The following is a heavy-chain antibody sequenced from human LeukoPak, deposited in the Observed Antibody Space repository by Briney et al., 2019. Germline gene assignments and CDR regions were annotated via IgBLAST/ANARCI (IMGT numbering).Heavy chain of an antibody. Sequence: SETLSLTCAVYGGSFSGYYWSWIRQPPGKGLEWIGEINHSGSTNYNPSLKSRVTISVDTSKNQFSLKLSSVTAADTAVYYCARVVIVVVTAPFDYWGQGTPVTVSS. CDR1: GGSFSGYY. CDR3: ARVVIVVVTAPFDY. V-gene: IGHV4-34*01. D-gene: IGHD2-21*02. J-gene: IGHJ4*02. CDR2: INHSGST.